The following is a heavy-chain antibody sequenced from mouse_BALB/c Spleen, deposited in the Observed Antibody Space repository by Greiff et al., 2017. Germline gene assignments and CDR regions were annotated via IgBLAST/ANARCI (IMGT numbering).Heavy chain of an antibody. Sequence: DVQLQQSGPELVKPGASVKISCKASGYTFTDYNMHWVKQSHGKSLEWIGYIYPYNGGTGYNQKFKSKATLTVDNSSSTAYMELRSLTSKDSAVYYCASEYDYDDYWGQGTTLTVSS. CDR3: ASEYDYDDY. V-gene: IGHV1S29*02. D-gene: IGHD2-4*01. CDR1: GYTFTDYN. CDR2: IYPYNGGT. J-gene: IGHJ2*01.